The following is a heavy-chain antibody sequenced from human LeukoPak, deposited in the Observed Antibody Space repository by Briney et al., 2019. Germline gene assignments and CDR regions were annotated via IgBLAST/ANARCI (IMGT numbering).Heavy chain of an antibody. CDR1: GFTFSSYS. D-gene: IGHD5-18*01. CDR2: ISSSSSYI. CDR3: ARDDGYSYVPDY. V-gene: IGHV3-21*01. Sequence: GGSLRLSCAASGFTFSSYSMNWVRQAPGKGLEWVSSISSSSSYIYYADSVKGRFTISRDNAKNSLYLQMNSLRAEDTAVYYCARDDGYSYVPDYWGQGTLVTVSS. J-gene: IGHJ4*02.